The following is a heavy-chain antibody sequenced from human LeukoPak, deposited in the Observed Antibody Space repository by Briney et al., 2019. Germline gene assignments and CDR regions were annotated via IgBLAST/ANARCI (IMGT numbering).Heavy chain of an antibody. D-gene: IGHD4-17*01. Sequence: QPGGSLRLSCVASGFTFRTYGMNWVRQAPGKGLEWVAVISYDGSNKDYADSVKGRFTISRDNSKNTLYVQMNSLRAEDTAVYYCARGPPTGTTIGAFDIWGQGTMVTVSS. CDR2: ISYDGSNK. V-gene: IGHV3-30*03. J-gene: IGHJ3*02. CDR3: ARGPPTGTTIGAFDI. CDR1: GFTFRTYG.